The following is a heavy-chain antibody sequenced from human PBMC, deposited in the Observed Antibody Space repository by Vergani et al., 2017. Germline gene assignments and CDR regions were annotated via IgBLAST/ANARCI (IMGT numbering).Heavy chain of an antibody. V-gene: IGHV1-69*02. Sequence: QVQLVQSGAEVKKPGSSVKVSCKASGGTFSSYTISWVRQAPGQGLEWMGRIIPILGIANYAQKFQGRVTITADKSTSTAYMELSSLRSEDTAVYYCARGWGHPRYPDRVATILGYWGQGTLVTVSS. CDR3: ARGWGHPRYPDRVATILGY. CDR2: IIPILGIA. J-gene: IGHJ4*02. D-gene: IGHD5-12*01. CDR1: GGTFSSYT.